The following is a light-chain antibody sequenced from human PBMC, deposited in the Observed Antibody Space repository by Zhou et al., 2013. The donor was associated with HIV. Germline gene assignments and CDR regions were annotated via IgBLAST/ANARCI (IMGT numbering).Light chain of an antibody. V-gene: IGLV2-8*01. J-gene: IGLJ3*02. Sequence: QSALTQPPSASGSPGQSVTISCTGTSSDVGGYNYVSWYQQHPGKAPKLMIYEVNKRPSGAPDRFSGSKSGNTASLTVSGLQAEDETDYYCSSYAGSSRWVFGGGTKLTVL. CDR2: EVN. CDR3: SSYAGSSRWV. CDR1: SSDVGGYNY.